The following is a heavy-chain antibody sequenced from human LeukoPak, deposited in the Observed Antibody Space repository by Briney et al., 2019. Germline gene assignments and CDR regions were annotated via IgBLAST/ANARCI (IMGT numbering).Heavy chain of an antibody. CDR2: ISPNSGGT. Sequence: ASVKVSCKASGYTFTGYYMHWVRQAPGQGLEWMGWISPNSGGTNYAQKFQGRVTMTRDTSISTAYMELSRLRSDDTAVYYCARDRGSRSWFDPWGQGTLVTVSS. D-gene: IGHD6-13*01. CDR3: ARDRGSRSWFDP. V-gene: IGHV1-2*02. CDR1: GYTFTGYY. J-gene: IGHJ5*02.